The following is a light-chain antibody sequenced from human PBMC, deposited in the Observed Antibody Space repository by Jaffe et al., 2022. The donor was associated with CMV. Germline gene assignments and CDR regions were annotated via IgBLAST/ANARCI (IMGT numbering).Light chain of an antibody. CDR2: YDT. J-gene: IGLJ2*01. CDR1: TVGSES. CDR3: QVWDMNSDHPGL. Sequence: SYVLTQPPSVSVAPGDTATITCGGNTVGSESVHWYKQKPGQAPVLVIYYDTDRPSGIPERFFGSKSGNTATLTINRVEAGDEADYSCQVWDMNSDHPGLFGGGTKLTVL. V-gene: IGLV3-21*04.